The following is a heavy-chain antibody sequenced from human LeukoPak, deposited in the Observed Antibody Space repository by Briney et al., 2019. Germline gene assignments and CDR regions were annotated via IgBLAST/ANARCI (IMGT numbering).Heavy chain of an antibody. D-gene: IGHD2-2*01. Sequence: SETLSLTCPVSGASISRADWWGWVRQSPGKGLEWIGEIYHSGSTNYNPSLKSRLTISVDKSKNQFSLKLSSVTAADTAVYYCARGHCVSTSCYAGGYYYYGMDVWGQGATVTVSS. V-gene: IGHV4-4*02. J-gene: IGHJ6*02. CDR1: GASISRADW. CDR3: ARGHCVSTSCYAGGYYYYGMDV. CDR2: IYHSGST.